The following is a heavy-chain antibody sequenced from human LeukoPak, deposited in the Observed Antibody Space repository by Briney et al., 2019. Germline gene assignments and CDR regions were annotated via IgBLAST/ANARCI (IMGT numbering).Heavy chain of an antibody. CDR2: ISGRGGST. V-gene: IGHV3-23*01. Sequence: PGGSLRLSCAASGFSFSAYSMNWVRQAPGKGLEWVSGISGRGGSTYYADSVKGRFTISRDNSKNTVYLQMNSLRAEDTAVYYCYYYDSSGYYPQTRIDYWGQGTLVTVSS. CDR3: YYYDSSGYYPQTRIDY. D-gene: IGHD3-22*01. CDR1: GFSFSAYS. J-gene: IGHJ4*02.